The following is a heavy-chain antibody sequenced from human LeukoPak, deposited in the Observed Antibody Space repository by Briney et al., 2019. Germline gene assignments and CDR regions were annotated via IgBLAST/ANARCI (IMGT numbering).Heavy chain of an antibody. CDR1: GFTFSSYS. CDR3: ARAYCGGDCYPFDY. D-gene: IGHD2-21*02. CDR2: ISSSSSYI. J-gene: IGHJ4*02. V-gene: IGHV3-21*01. Sequence: GGSLRLSCAASGFTFSSYSMNWVRQAPGKGLEWVSSISSSSSYIYYADSVKGRFTISRDNAKNSLYLQMNSLRAEDTAVYYCARAYCGGDCYPFDYWGQGTLVTVSS.